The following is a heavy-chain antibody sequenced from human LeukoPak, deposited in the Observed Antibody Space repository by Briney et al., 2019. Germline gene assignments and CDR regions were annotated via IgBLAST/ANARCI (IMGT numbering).Heavy chain of an antibody. V-gene: IGHV4-4*07. D-gene: IGHD4-23*01. J-gene: IGHJ3*02. CDR2: IYISGST. CDR3: ARDYGGLNDAFDI. CDR1: GGSIGSYY. Sequence: SGPGLVKPSETLSLTCTVSGGSIGSYYWSWIRQPAEKGLEWIGRIYISGSTNYNPSLKSRVTISVDTSKNQFSLKLSSVTAADTAVYYCARDYGGLNDAFDIWGQGTMVTVSS.